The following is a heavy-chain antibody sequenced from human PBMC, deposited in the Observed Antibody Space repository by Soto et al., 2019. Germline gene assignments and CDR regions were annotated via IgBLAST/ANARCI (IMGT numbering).Heavy chain of an antibody. J-gene: IGHJ4*02. CDR1: GGTFSTYL. D-gene: IGHD2-8*01. CDR2: IVPVFRSA. V-gene: IGHV1-69*01. Sequence: QVQLVQSGAEVRKPGSSVKVSCEAAGGTFSTYLISWVRQAPGLGLEWMGGIVPVFRSATYSEKFLGRVTITADEATTTAYMELNSLTSEDTAVYYCGRGRGFYASVDYWGQGTLVSVSS. CDR3: GRGRGFYASVDY.